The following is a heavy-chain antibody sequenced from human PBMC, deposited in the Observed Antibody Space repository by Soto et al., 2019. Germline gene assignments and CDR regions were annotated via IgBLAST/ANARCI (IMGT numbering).Heavy chain of an antibody. CDR1: GGSISSYY. Sequence: SETLSLTCTVSGGSISSYYWSWIRQPPGKGLEWIGEIYHSGSTNYNPSLKSRVTISIDKSKNQFSLDLNSVTAADTAVYYCARGVDGSWSDYWGQGTPVPVSS. D-gene: IGHD3-10*01. CDR2: IYHSGST. V-gene: IGHV4-59*12. J-gene: IGHJ4*02. CDR3: ARGVDGSWSDY.